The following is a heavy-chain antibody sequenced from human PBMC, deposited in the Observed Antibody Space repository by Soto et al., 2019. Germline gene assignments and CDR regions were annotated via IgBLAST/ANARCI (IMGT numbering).Heavy chain of an antibody. CDR3: AKDRVVVAATPYYFDY. D-gene: IGHD2-15*01. V-gene: IGHV3-30*18. J-gene: IGHJ4*02. CDR1: GFTFSSYG. Sequence: GGSLRLSCAASGFTFSSYGMHWVRQAPGKGLEWVAVISYDGSNKYYADSVKGRFTISRDNSKNTLYLQMNSLRAEDTAVYYCAKDRVVVAATPYYFDYWGQGTLVPVSS. CDR2: ISYDGSNK.